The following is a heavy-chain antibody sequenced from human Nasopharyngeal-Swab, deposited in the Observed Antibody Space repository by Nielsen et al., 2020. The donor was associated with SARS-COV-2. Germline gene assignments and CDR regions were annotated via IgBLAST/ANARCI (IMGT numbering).Heavy chain of an antibody. CDR2: FDPEDGET. CDR3: ATAPPIRYGEETGWFDP. CDR1: GYTLTELS. D-gene: IGHD4-17*01. J-gene: IGHJ5*02. Sequence: ASVKVSCKVSGYTLTELSMHWVRPAPGKGLEWMGGFDPEDGETIYAQKFQGRVTMTEDTSTDTAYMELSSLRSEDTAVYYCATAPPIRYGEETGWFDPWGQGTLVTGSS. V-gene: IGHV1-24*01.